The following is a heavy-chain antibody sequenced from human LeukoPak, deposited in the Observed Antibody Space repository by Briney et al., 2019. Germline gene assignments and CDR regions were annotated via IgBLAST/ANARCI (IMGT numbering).Heavy chain of an antibody. D-gene: IGHD1-26*01. V-gene: IGHV3-23*01. CDR3: AKKARVVGATRGFFDY. CDR2: ISGSGGST. Sequence: GGSLRLSCAASGFTFSSYAMSWVRQAPGKGLEWVSAISGSGGSTYYADSVKGRFTISRDNSKNTLYLQMNSLRAEDTAVYYCAKKARVVGATRGFFDYWGQGTLVTVSS. J-gene: IGHJ4*02. CDR1: GFTFSSYA.